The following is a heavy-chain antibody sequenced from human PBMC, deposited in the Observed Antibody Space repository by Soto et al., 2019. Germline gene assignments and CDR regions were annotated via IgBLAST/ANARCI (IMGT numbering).Heavy chain of an antibody. J-gene: IGHJ6*02. CDR3: ARRKRTYYYGSGSYYAPYGMDV. CDR2: INHSGST. CDR1: GGSFSGYY. D-gene: IGHD3-10*01. V-gene: IGHV4-34*01. Sequence: PSETLSLTCAVYGGSFSGYYWSWIRQPPGKGLEWIGEINHSGSTNYNPSLKSRVTISVDTSKNQFSLKLSSVTAADTAVYYCARRKRTYYYGSGSYYAPYGMDVWGQGTTVTVSS.